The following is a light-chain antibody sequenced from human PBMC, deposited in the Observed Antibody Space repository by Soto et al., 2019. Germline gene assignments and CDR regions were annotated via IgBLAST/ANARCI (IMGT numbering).Light chain of an antibody. CDR3: QQYYSSPWT. Sequence: EIVLTQSPGTLSLPPGERATLSCRASQTVSSSYLAWYQQKPGQAPRLLISGASNRATGIPDRFSGSGSGTDFTLSVSRLEPEDFAVYYCQQYYSSPWTFGQGTQVEMK. V-gene: IGKV3-20*01. J-gene: IGKJ1*01. CDR1: QTVSSSY. CDR2: GAS.